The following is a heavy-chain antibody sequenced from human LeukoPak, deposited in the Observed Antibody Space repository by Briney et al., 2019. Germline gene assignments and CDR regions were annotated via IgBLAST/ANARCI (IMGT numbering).Heavy chain of an antibody. CDR3: ARAGTSGGLCDY. Sequence: SETLSLTCTVSGVSISSYSWSWVRQPAGKGLEWIGRIYTSGSTKYNPSLQSRVTMSLDTSKKQLSLNLGSVTAADTAVYYCARAGTSGGLCDYWGQGILVTVSS. V-gene: IGHV4-4*07. CDR2: IYTSGST. J-gene: IGHJ4*02. D-gene: IGHD1-14*01. CDR1: GVSISSYS.